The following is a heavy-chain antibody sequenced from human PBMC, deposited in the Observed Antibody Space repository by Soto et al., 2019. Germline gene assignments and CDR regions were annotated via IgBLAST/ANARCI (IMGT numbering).Heavy chain of an antibody. CDR2: IYYSGST. CDR1: GGSISSYY. CDR3: ARQSYCSGGSCSPRDNWFDP. V-gene: IGHV4-59*08. J-gene: IGHJ5*02. D-gene: IGHD2-15*01. Sequence: SETLSLTCTVSGGSISSYYWSWIRQPPGKGLEWIGYIYYSGSTNYNPSLKSRVTISVDTSKNQFSLKLSSVTAADTAVYYCARQSYCSGGSCSPRDNWFDPWGQGTLVTVSS.